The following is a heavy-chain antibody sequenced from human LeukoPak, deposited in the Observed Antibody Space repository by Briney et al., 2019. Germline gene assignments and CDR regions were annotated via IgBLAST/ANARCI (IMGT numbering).Heavy chain of an antibody. CDR2: IYYSGST. CDR3: ARRPTGDPKFDY. CDR1: GGSISSYY. Sequence: PSETLSLTCTVSGGSISSYYWSWIRQPPGKGLEWIGYIYYSGSTNYNPSLKSRVTISVDTSKNRFSLKLSTVTAADTAMYYCARRPTGDPKFDYWGQGTLVTVSS. D-gene: IGHD7-27*01. V-gene: IGHV4-59*08. J-gene: IGHJ4*02.